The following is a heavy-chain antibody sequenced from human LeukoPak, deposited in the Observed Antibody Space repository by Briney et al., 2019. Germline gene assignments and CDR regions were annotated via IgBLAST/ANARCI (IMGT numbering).Heavy chain of an antibody. CDR1: GFTFSPYA. CDR3: SKGLAPTGTTHTAAGY. Sequence: GASLRLSCTVSGFTFSPYAMSWVRQAPGKGLEWVSSISTSGGNTYYADSVKGRFTISRDNSKNTLYLQMNSLRAEDSGVYYCSKGLAPTGTTHTAAGYWGQGTLVTVSS. CDR2: ISTSGGNT. J-gene: IGHJ4*02. V-gene: IGHV3-23*01. D-gene: IGHD1-1*01.